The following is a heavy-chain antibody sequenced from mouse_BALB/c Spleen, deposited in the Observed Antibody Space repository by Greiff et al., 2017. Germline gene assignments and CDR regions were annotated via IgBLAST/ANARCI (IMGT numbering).Heavy chain of an antibody. CDR2: ILPGSGST. D-gene: IGHD2-4*01. CDR1: GYTFSSYW. V-gene: IGHV1-9*01. CDR3: ARRGITYAMDY. J-gene: IGHJ4*01. Sequence: VQLQQSGAELMKPGASVKISCKATGYTFSSYWIEWVKQRPGHGLEWIGEILPGSGSTNYNEKFKGKATFTADTSSNTAYMQLSSLTSEDSAVYYCARRGITYAMDYWGQGTSVTVSS.